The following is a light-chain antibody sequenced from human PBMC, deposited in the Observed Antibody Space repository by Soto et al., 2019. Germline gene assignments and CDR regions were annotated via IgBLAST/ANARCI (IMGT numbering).Light chain of an antibody. V-gene: IGKV4-1*01. CDR3: HQYYTTPWT. CDR1: QSVLYSSNNKNY. J-gene: IGKJ1*01. CDR2: WAS. Sequence: DSVMTQSPDSLAVSLGERATINCKSSQSVLYSSNNKNYLAWYQQKAGQPPNLIIYWASTRKSGVPDRFSGSGPGTDFTLTISSLRAEDVAVYYCHQYYTTPWTFGQGTRVELK.